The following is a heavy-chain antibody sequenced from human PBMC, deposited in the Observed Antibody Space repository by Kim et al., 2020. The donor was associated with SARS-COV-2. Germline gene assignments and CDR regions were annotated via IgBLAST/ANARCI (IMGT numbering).Heavy chain of an antibody. CDR1: GFTFDDYA. Sequence: GGSLRLSCAASGFTFDDYAMHWVRHAPGKGLEWVSLISGDGGSTYYADSVKGRFTISRDYSNNSLYLQMNSLRTEDTALYYCAKDIGDSSSWYATANYYYYGMDVWGQGTTVTGSS. CDR3: AKDIGDSSSWYATANYYYYGMDV. V-gene: IGHV3-43*02. J-gene: IGHJ6*02. CDR2: ISGDGGST. D-gene: IGHD6-13*01.